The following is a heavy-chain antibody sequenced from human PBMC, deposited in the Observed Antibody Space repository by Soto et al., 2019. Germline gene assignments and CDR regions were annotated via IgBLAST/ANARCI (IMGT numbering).Heavy chain of an antibody. V-gene: IGHV3-30-3*01. J-gene: IGHJ6*02. CDR2: ISYDGSNK. Sequence: HPGGSLRLSCAASGFTFSSYAMHWVRQAPGKGLEWVAVISYDGSNKYYADSVKGRFTISRDNSKNTLYLQMNSLRAEDTAVYYCARGSGQQLVRPYYGMDVWGQGTTVTVSS. CDR1: GFTFSSYA. D-gene: IGHD6-13*01. CDR3: ARGSGQQLVRPYYGMDV.